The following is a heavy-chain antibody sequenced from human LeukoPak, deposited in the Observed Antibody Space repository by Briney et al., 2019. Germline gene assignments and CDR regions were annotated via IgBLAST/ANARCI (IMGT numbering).Heavy chain of an antibody. D-gene: IGHD3-16*01. CDR1: GGSISSYY. CDR3: ARERGGSKLSGLYGRDYYYMDV. V-gene: IGHV4-4*07. Sequence: SETLSLTCTVSGGSISSYYWSWIRQPAGKGLEWIGRIYTSGSTNYNPSLKSRVTISVATSKNQFSLKLSSVTAADTAVYFCARERGGSKLSGLYGRDYYYMDVWGKGTTVTVSS. CDR2: IYTSGST. J-gene: IGHJ6*03.